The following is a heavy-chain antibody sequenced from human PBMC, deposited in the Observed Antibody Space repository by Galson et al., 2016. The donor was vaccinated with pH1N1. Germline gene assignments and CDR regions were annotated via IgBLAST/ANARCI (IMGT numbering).Heavy chain of an antibody. CDR2: ISWNRATA. J-gene: IGHJ4*02. V-gene: IGHV3-9*01. CDR3: VKDVSATYYFDF. D-gene: IGHD3-16*01. Sequence: SLRLSCAASGFTFGDYDMHWVRLAPGTGLEWVSRISWNRATAAYADSVKGRFTISRDNTKNSLFLEMNSLTAEDTAFYYCVKDVSATYYFDFWGQGALVTVSS. CDR1: GFTFGDYD.